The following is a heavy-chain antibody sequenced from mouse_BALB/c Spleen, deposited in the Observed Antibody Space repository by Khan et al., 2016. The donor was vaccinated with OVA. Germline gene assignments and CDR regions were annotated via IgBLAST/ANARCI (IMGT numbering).Heavy chain of an antibody. Sequence: QVQLQQSGAELVKAGASVKMSCTASGYTFTSYWMHWVKQRLGQGLEWFAETNPTNGRTYYHEMFKSMATLTVDNSSSTAYMLLSDTTVEDSAVYYSAKSEKRVATYFDYWGQGTTLTVSS. CDR1: GYTFTSYW. CDR3: AKSEKRVATYFDY. J-gene: IGHJ2*01. CDR2: TNPTNGRT. V-gene: IGHV1S81*02. D-gene: IGHD1-1*01.